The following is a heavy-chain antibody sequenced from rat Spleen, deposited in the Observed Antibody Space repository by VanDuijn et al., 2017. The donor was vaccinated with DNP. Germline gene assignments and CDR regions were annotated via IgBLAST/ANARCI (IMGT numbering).Heavy chain of an antibody. CDR1: GYSITTSDR. Sequence: EVQLQESGPGLVKPSQSLSLTCSVTGYSITTSDRWTWIRKFPGNELEWMGYIDSAGSTNYNPSLKIRFSITRDTSKNQFFLQVNSVRNEDTATYYCAIQLGVFDYWGQGVMVIVSS. V-gene: IGHV3-3*01. J-gene: IGHJ2*01. D-gene: IGHD5-1*01. CDR2: IDSAGST. CDR3: AIQLGVFDY.